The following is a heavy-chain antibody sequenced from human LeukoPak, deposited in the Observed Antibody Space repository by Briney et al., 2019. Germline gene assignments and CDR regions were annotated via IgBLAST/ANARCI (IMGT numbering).Heavy chain of an antibody. CDR1: VGSFSGYY. V-gene: IGHV4-34*01. J-gene: IGHJ6*03. D-gene: IGHD5-12*01. CDR3: ARGAGGYSRAGYYYYYMDV. CDR2: INHSGST. Sequence: SETLSLTCAVYVGSFSGYYWSWIRQPPGKGLEWIGEINHSGSTNYNSSLKSRVTISVDTSKNQFSLKLSSVTAADTAVYYCARGAGGYSRAGYYYYYMDVWGKGTTVTVSS.